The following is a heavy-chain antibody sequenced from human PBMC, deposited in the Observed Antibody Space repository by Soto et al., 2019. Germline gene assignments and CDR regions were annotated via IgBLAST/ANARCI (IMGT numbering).Heavy chain of an antibody. V-gene: IGHV6-1*01. J-gene: IGHJ5*02. Sequence: SQTLSLTCAISGDSVSSNGAAWNWIRQSPSRGLEWLGRTYYRSKWYNDYAVSVKSRITINPDTSKNQFSLQLNSVTPEDTAVYYCARDYLGIAVAGIWFDPWGQGTLVTVSS. CDR3: ARDYLGIAVAGIWFDP. CDR1: GDSVSSNGAA. D-gene: IGHD6-19*01. CDR2: TYYRSKWYN.